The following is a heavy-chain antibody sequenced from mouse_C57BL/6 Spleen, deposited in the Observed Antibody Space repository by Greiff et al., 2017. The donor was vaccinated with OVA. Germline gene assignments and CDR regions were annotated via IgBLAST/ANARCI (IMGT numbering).Heavy chain of an antibody. V-gene: IGHV6-6*01. CDR2: IRNKANNHAT. CDR3: TRSYSNYVWFAY. Sequence: ADGSMKLSCAASGFTFSDAWMDWVRQSPEKGLEWVAEIRNKANNHATYYAESVKGRFTISRDDSKSSVYLQMNSLRAEDTGIYYCTRSYSNYVWFAYWGQGTLVTVSA. D-gene: IGHD2-5*01. J-gene: IGHJ3*01. CDR1: GFTFSDAW.